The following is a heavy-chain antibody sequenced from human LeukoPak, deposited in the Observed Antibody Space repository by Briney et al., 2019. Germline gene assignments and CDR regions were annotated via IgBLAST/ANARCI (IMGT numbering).Heavy chain of an antibody. Sequence: GGSLRLSCAASGFTFSSYWMSWVRQAPGKGLEWVANIKQDGNEKYYVDSVKGRFTISRDNAKNSLYLQMNSLRAEDTAVYYCARGARITMVRGVLFDYWGQGTLVTVSS. D-gene: IGHD3-10*01. J-gene: IGHJ4*02. CDR2: IKQDGNEK. V-gene: IGHV3-7*01. CDR3: ARGARITMVRGVLFDY. CDR1: GFTFSSYW.